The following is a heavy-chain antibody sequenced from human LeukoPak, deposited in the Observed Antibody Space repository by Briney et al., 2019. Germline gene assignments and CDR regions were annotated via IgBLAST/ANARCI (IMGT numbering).Heavy chain of an antibody. CDR1: GFTFSSYW. CDR3: ARTQSDYVRYYYYMDV. V-gene: IGHV3-7*01. Sequence: GGSLRLSCAASGFTFSSYWTSWVRQAPGKGLEWVANIKQDGSEKYYVDSVKGRFTISRDNAKNSLYLQMNSLRAEDTAVYYCARTQSDYVRYYYYMDVWGKGTTVTVSS. D-gene: IGHD4-17*01. CDR2: IKQDGSEK. J-gene: IGHJ6*03.